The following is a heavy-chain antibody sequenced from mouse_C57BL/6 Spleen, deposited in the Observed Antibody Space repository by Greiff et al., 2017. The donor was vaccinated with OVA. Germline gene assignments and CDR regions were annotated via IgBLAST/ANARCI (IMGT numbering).Heavy chain of an antibody. J-gene: IGHJ4*01. V-gene: IGHV1-80*01. Sequence: QVQLKESGAELVKPGASVKISCKASGYAFSSYWMNWVKQRPGKGLAWIGQIYPGDGDTNYNGKFKGKATLTADKSSSTAYMQLSSLTSEDSAVYLCARIEGYYAMDYWGQGTSVTVSS. CDR2: IYPGDGDT. CDR1: GYAFSSYW. CDR3: ARIEGYYAMDY.